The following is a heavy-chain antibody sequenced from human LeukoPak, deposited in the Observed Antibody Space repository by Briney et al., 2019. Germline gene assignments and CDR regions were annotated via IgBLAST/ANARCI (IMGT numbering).Heavy chain of an antibody. V-gene: IGHV3-7*03. CDR1: GFTFNRYW. CDR3: VRDDGNRTGSTYFDAFDI. Sequence: PGGSLRLSCVAAGFTFNRYWMIWVRQAPGKGLEWVANVNRDGNEKHYVDSVEGRFTISRENAKNSLYLQMNSLRNEDTAVYYCVRDDGNRTGSTYFDAFDIWGRGTLVTVSS. CDR2: VNRDGNEK. J-gene: IGHJ3*02. D-gene: IGHD3-9*01.